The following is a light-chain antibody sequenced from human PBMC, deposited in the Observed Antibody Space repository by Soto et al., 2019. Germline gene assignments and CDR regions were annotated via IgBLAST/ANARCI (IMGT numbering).Light chain of an antibody. CDR2: DND. V-gene: IGLV1-51*01. J-gene: IGLJ1*01. CDR3: GTWDTGLRAYV. CDR1: SSSSHIGHHS. Sequence: QTVVTQPPSVSAAPGQKVTISCSGSSSSSHIGHHSVSWYQHLPGTAPKLLIYDNDQRPSGIPARFSGSKSATSATLDITGLQTGDEADYYCGTWDTGLRAYVLGTWTKLTVL.